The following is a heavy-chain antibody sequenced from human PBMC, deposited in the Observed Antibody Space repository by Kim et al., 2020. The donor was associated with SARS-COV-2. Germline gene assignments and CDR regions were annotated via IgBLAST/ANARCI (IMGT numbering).Heavy chain of an antibody. D-gene: IGHD4-17*01. CDR2: TYYRSKWYN. J-gene: IGHJ6*02. Sequence: SQTLSLTCAISGDSVSSYSAAWTWIRQSPSRGLEWLGRTYYRSKWYNDYAASVKSRITINPDTSRNQFSLQLRSATPEDTAVYYCARVGRTAYGMDVWGQGTTVTVSS. CDR3: ARVGRTAYGMDV. CDR1: GDSVSSYSAA. V-gene: IGHV6-1*01.